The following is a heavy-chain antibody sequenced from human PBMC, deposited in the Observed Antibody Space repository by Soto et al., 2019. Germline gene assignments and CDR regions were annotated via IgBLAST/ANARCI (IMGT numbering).Heavy chain of an antibody. Sequence: SLRLSCAASGFTFSSYGMHWVRQAPGKGLEWVAVIWYDGSNKYYADSVKGRFTISRDNSKNTLYLQMNSLRAEDTAVYYCARDTSEWLANSIYYYGMDVWGQGTTVTVSS. V-gene: IGHV3-33*01. CDR3: ARDTSEWLANSIYYYGMDV. CDR1: GFTFSSYG. CDR2: IWYDGSNK. J-gene: IGHJ6*02. D-gene: IGHD6-19*01.